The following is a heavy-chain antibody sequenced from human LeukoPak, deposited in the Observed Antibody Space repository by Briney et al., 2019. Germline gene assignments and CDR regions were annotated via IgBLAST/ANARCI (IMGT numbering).Heavy chain of an antibody. J-gene: IGHJ6*03. V-gene: IGHV3-30*02. CDR2: IRYDGSNK. CDR1: GFTFSSYA. Sequence: TGGSLRLSCAASGFTFSSYAMHWVRQAPGKGLEWVAFIRYDGSNKYCADSVKGRFTVSRDNSKNTLYLQMNSLRAEDTSVYYRAKDKNDYGDYSYMDVWGKGTTVTVSS. CDR3: AKDKNDYGDYSYMDV. D-gene: IGHD4-17*01.